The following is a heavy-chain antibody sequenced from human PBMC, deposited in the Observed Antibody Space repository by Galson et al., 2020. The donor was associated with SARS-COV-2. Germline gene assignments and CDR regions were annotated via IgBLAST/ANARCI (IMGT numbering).Heavy chain of an antibody. Sequence: GGSLRLSCAASGFPFSSHAMHWVRQAPGKGLEWVAQIFYDGTEKYYGDSVKGRFTISRDSSKNTLYLQMNNLRADDTAVYYCARDGQLSSGWAFDYWGQGTLVTVSS. CDR2: IFYDGTEK. CDR3: ARDGQLSSGWAFDY. J-gene: IGHJ4*02. V-gene: IGHV3-33*01. CDR1: GFPFSSHA. D-gene: IGHD3-22*01.